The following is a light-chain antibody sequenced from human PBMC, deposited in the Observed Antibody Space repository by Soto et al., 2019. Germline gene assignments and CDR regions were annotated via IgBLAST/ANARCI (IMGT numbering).Light chain of an antibody. CDR3: SSYSSSTSVV. V-gene: IGLV2-14*01. CDR2: EVS. Sequence: QLVLTQPASVSGSPGQSITISCSGTGSDVGAYIYVSWYQQRPGSAPRLIISEVSDRPSGVSNRFSGSKSGDTASLTISGLQPEDEADYYCSSYSSSTSVVFGGGTQLTVL. CDR1: GSDVGAYIY. J-gene: IGLJ2*01.